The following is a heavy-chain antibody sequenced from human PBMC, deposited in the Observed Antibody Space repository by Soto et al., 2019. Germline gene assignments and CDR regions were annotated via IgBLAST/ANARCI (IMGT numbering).Heavy chain of an antibody. CDR3: AREGDYGGNVDY. CDR2: LSYAGDT. V-gene: IGHV3-13*01. Sequence: PGGSLRLSCAASGFTLSTYDMHWVRQGTGKGLEWVAALSYAGDTYYPGSVKGRFTVSRESAKNSLYLQMNSLRAEDTAVYYCAREGDYGGNVDYWGQGTLVTVSS. CDR1: GFTLSTYD. J-gene: IGHJ4*02. D-gene: IGHD4-17*01.